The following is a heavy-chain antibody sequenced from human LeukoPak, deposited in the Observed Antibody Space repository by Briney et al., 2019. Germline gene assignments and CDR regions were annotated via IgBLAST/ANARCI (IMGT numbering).Heavy chain of an antibody. J-gene: IGHJ3*02. V-gene: IGHV4-61*02. CDR2: IFPGGNT. D-gene: IGHD5-24*01. CDR3: AGNRDAYFLNAFDI. CDR1: GGSVSSGTYY. Sequence: PSQTLSLTCTVSGGSVSSGTYYWNWMRQPAGKGLEWIGRIFPGGNTYFNPSLKSRAAISVDSSKNQFSLTLSAVTAADTAVYYCAGNRDAYFLNAFDIWGQGTMVTVSS.